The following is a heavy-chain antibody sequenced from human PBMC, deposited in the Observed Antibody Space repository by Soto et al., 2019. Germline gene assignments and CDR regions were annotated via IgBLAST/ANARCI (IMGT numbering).Heavy chain of an antibody. Sequence: SETLSLTCTVSGGSVSSNYWSWIRQSAGEGLEWIGRTYTSGTTDYNPSLRGRVTISVDTSKNQFSLKMTSVTAADTAVYYCERERAVPSWLDQWRQGILVAVSS. V-gene: IGHV4-4*07. D-gene: IGHD6-19*01. CDR2: TYTSGTT. CDR1: GGSVSSNY. J-gene: IGHJ5*02. CDR3: ERERAVPSWLDQ.